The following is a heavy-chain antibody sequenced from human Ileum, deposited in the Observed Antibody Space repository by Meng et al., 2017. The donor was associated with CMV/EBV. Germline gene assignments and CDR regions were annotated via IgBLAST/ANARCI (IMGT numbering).Heavy chain of an antibody. CDR3: ARDGPKYSSSSGLDY. D-gene: IGHD6-6*01. Sequence: VQSQESAPGLVKPYQALSLTCTFSGGSISSSDYYWSWIRQPVGKGLEWIGRISTTGSTNYNPSVNSRVTISLDTSKNQFSLKLTSVTAADTAVYYCARDGPKYSSSSGLDYWGQGTLVTVSS. CDR2: ISTTGST. CDR1: GGSISSSDYY. V-gene: IGHV4-61*02. J-gene: IGHJ4*02.